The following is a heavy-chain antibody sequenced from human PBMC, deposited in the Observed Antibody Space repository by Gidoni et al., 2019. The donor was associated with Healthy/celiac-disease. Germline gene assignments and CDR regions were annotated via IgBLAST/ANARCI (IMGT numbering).Heavy chain of an antibody. J-gene: IGHJ3*02. CDR3: ARDYYDSNGYNAFDI. Sequence: QVQLVESGGGVVQPGRSLRLSCVASGFIFSSYGMHWVRQAPGKGLEWVAVIWYDGSNKYYADSVKGRFTISRDNSKNTLYLQMNSLRAEDTAVYYCARDYYDSNGYNAFDIWGQGTMVTVSS. CDR1: GFIFSSYG. V-gene: IGHV3-33*01. D-gene: IGHD3-22*01. CDR2: IWYDGSNK.